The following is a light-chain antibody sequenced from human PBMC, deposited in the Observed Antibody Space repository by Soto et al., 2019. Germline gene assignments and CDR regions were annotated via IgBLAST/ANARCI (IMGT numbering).Light chain of an antibody. CDR2: HAS. V-gene: IGKV1-5*01. J-gene: IGKJ1*01. CDR3: QQYDSYSLT. Sequence: DIQMTQSPSSLSASVGDRVTITCRASQSISGWLAWYQQKPGKAPRLLIYHASNLQSGVPSRFSGRGSATEFTLTISCLQPDDFATYDCQQYDSYSLTFGQGNKVEIK. CDR1: QSISGW.